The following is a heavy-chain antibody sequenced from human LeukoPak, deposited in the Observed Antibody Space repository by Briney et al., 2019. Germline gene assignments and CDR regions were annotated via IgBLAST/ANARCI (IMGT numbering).Heavy chain of an antibody. CDR3: ASLYGDYVASDY. Sequence: GASVKVSCKASGYSFTVYYMHWVRQAPGQGLEWMGWINPNSGGTNYAQKFLGRVTMTRDTSISTAYIELSRLRSDDTAVYYCASLYGDYVASDYWGQGTLVTVSS. V-gene: IGHV1-2*02. CDR2: INPNSGGT. D-gene: IGHD4-17*01. CDR1: GYSFTVYY. J-gene: IGHJ4*02.